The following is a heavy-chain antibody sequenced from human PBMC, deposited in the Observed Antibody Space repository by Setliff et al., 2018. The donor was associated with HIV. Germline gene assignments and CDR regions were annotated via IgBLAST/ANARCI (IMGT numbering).Heavy chain of an antibody. CDR2: IYTSGST. V-gene: IGHV4-61*09. J-gene: IGHJ4*02. CDR3: ARAANLHGDYDY. Sequence: SETLSLTCTVSGGSISSGSYYWSWIRQPAGKGLEWIGHIYTSGSTNYNPSLKSRVTISVDTSKNQFSLKLSSVTAADTAVYYCARAANLHGDYDYWGQGTLVTVSS. D-gene: IGHD4-17*01. CDR1: GGSISSGSYY.